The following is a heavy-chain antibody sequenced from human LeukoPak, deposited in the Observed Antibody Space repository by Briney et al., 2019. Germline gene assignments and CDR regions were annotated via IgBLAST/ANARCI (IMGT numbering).Heavy chain of an antibody. D-gene: IGHD2-2*01. CDR2: IRYDGSNK. J-gene: IGHJ1*01. V-gene: IGHV3-30*02. CDR1: GFTFSSYG. Sequence: PGGSLRLSCAASGFTFSSYGMHWVRQAPGKGLEWVAFIRYDGSNKYYADSVKGRFTISRDNSRNTLYLQMNSLRAEDTAVYYCAKGPSRYCSSTSCPFYFQHWGQRTLVTVSS. CDR3: AKGPSRYCSSTSCPFYFQH.